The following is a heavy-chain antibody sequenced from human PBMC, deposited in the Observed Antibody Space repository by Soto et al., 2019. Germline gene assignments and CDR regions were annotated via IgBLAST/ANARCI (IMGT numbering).Heavy chain of an antibody. CDR1: GYTFTNFG. J-gene: IGHJ4*02. CDR2: IIPIFGTA. Sequence: ASVKVSCKTSGYTFTNFGLSWVRQAPGQGLEWMGGIIPIFGTANYAQKFQGRVTITADESTSTAYMELSSLRSEDTAVYYCARDCISTSCPYGYWGQGTLVTVSS. V-gene: IGHV1-69*13. D-gene: IGHD2-2*01. CDR3: ARDCISTSCPYGY.